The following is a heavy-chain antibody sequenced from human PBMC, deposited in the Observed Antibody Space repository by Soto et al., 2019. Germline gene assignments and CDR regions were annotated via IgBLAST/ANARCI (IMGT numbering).Heavy chain of an antibody. D-gene: IGHD2-15*01. CDR1: GYTFTGYG. V-gene: IGHV1-18*01. J-gene: IGHJ3*01. CDR2: ISVFNGNT. CDR3: GRDGSGGIIDS. Sequence: QVQLVQSGAEVKKPGASVKVSCKTSGYTFTGYGINWVRQAPGHGLEWMGWISVFNGNTKYGQNIQDRVIMTADASTSTAYMELRSLQSDDTAVYFCGRDGSGGIIDSWGQGTMLIVSS.